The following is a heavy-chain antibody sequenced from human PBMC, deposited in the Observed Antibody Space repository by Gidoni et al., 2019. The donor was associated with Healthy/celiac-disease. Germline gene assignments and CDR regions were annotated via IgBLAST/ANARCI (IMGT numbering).Heavy chain of an antibody. J-gene: IGHJ5*02. Sequence: VPLQQWGAGRFKPSESLALPCDAHGRLFSGSYLPWIRQPPGKGLEWMGEINHSGSTKYNPSRKSRVTISVDTSKNQFSLKLSSVTAADTAVYYCARGFPAVVVPAAIRQAPNWFDPWGQGTLVTVSS. CDR3: ARGFPAVVVPAAIRQAPNWFDP. CDR2: INHSGST. D-gene: IGHD2-2*02. CDR1: GRLFSGSY. V-gene: IGHV4-34*01.